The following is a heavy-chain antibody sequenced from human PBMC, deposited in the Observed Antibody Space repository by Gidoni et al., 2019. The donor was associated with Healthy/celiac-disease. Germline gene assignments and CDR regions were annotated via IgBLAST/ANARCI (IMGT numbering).Heavy chain of an antibody. CDR1: GFTFSSYS. J-gene: IGHJ4*02. D-gene: IGHD4-17*01. Sequence: EVQLVESGGGLVKPGGSLRLSCAASGFTFSSYSMNWVRQAPGKGLEWVSSISSSSSYIYYADSVKGRFTISRDNAKNSLYLQMNSLRAEDTAVYYCARETSGGYGDYTLFDYWGQGTLVTVSS. V-gene: IGHV3-21*01. CDR3: ARETSGGYGDYTLFDY. CDR2: ISSSSSYI.